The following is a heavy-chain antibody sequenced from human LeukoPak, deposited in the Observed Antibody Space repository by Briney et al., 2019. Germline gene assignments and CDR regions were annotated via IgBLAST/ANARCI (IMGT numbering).Heavy chain of an antibody. D-gene: IGHD4-11*01. V-gene: IGHV3-66*01. J-gene: IGHJ6*02. Sequence: GGSLRLSCAASGIIFTNAWMSWVRQAPGKGLEWVSVIYSGGSTYYADSVKGRVAISRDNSKNTVFLQMNSVRAEDTAVYYCARSYSNHLFGMDVWGQGTTVTVSS. CDR2: IYSGGST. CDR3: ARSYSNHLFGMDV. CDR1: GIIFTNAW.